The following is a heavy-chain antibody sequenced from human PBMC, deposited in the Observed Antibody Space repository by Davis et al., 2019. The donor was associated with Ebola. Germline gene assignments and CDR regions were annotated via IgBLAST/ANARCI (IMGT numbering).Heavy chain of an antibody. Sequence: GESLKISCVVSGFTFSSYWMHWVRQAPGKGLVWLSRINSDGSSTSYADSVKGRFTISRDNAKNTLYLQMNSLRDEDTAVYYCARDNGIVGARGYFDYWGQGTLVTVSS. CDR3: ARDNGIVGARGYFDY. CDR1: GFTFSSYW. V-gene: IGHV3-74*01. D-gene: IGHD1-26*01. J-gene: IGHJ4*02. CDR2: INSDGSST.